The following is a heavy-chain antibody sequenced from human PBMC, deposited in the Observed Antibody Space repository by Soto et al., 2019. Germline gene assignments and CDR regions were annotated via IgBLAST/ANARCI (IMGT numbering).Heavy chain of an antibody. CDR1: GFSLSTSGMC. V-gene: IGHV2-70*01. D-gene: IGHD3-9*01. J-gene: IGHJ6*02. CDR2: IDWDDDK. Sequence: SGPTLVNPTQTLTLTCTFSGFSLSTSGMCVSWIRQPPGKALEWLALIDWDDDKYYSTSLKTRLTISKDTSKNQVVLTMTNMDPVDTATYYCARDSRYFDWLSPEAYYYGMDVWGQGTTVTVSS. CDR3: ARDSRYFDWLSPEAYYYGMDV.